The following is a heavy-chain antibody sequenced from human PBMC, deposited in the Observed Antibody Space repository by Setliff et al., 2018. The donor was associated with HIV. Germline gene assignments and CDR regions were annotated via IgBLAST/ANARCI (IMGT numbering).Heavy chain of an antibody. Sequence: PSETLSLTCAFYGASFTDYYWNWIRQPPGKGLEWIGEIHHTGHINYNPSFKSRVTMSLDMSTNQFSLKMASMTAADSAVYYCARFGVTPMTTRDYWGQGTQVTV. V-gene: IGHV4-34*01. J-gene: IGHJ4*02. D-gene: IGHD4-17*01. CDR3: ARFGVTPMTTRDY. CDR1: GASFTDYY. CDR2: IHHTGHI.